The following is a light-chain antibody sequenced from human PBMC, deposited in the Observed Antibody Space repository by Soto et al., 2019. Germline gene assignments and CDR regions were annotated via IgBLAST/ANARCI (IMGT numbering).Light chain of an antibody. CDR1: SSNIGAGYD. J-gene: IGLJ1*01. CDR3: QSYDSSLSGYV. V-gene: IGLV1-40*01. CDR2: GNS. Sequence: QSVLTQPRSVSGAPGQRVTISCTGSSSNIGAGYDVHWYQQLPGTAPKLLIYGNSNRPSGVPDRFSGSKSGTSAPLAITGLQAEDEADYYCQSYDSSLSGYVVGTGTKVTVL.